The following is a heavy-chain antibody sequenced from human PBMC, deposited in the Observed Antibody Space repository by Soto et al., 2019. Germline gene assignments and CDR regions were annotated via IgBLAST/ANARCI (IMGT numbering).Heavy chain of an antibody. CDR3: ARHPSDFWFDP. CDR1: GGSISSGGYY. D-gene: IGHD2-21*02. CDR2: IYYSGST. J-gene: IGHJ5*02. V-gene: IGHV4-31*03. Sequence: SETLSLTCTVSGGSISSGGYYWSWIRQYPGKGLEWIGYIYYSGSTYYNPSLKSRVTISVDTSKNQFSLKLSSVTAADTAVYYCARHPSDFWFDPWGQGTLVTVSS.